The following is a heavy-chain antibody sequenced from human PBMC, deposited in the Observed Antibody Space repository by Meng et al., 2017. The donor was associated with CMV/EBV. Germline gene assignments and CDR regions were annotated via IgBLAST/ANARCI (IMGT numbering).Heavy chain of an antibody. CDR3: AKEMGESGYYDFWSGYRWDY. J-gene: IGHJ4*02. D-gene: IGHD3-3*01. V-gene: IGHV3-21*04. CDR2: ISSSSSYI. CDR1: GFTFSSYS. Sequence: GGSLRLSCAASGFTFSSYSMNWVRQAPGKGLEWVSSISSSSSYIYYADSVKGRFTISRDNAKNSLYLQMNSLRAEDTAVYYCAKEMGESGYYDFWSGYRWDYWGQGTLVTVSS.